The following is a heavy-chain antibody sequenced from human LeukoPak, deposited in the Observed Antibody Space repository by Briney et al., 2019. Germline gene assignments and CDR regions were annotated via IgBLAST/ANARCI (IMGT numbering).Heavy chain of an antibody. CDR2: ISSSSSYI. J-gene: IGHJ4*02. Sequence: PGGSLRLSCAASGFPFSSYSMNWVRQAPGKGLEWVSSISSSSSYIYYADSVKGRFTISRHNAKNSVYLQMNSLRAEDTAVYYCARVGKYCSSTSCYHFVYWGEGTLVTVSS. V-gene: IGHV3-21*01. D-gene: IGHD2-2*01. CDR1: GFPFSSYS. CDR3: ARVGKYCSSTSCYHFVY.